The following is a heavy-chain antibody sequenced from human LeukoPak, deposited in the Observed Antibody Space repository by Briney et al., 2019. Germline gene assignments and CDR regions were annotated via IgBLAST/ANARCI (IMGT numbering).Heavy chain of an antibody. CDR3: ARLGSASWYFDL. CDR2: IYYSGST. Sequence: SETLSLTCIVSGGSTSSYYWSWIRQPAGKGLEWIAYIYYSGSTSYNPSLKSRVTISLDTSKNQLSLKLNSVTAADTAVYYCARLGSASWYFDLWGRGSLVTVSS. J-gene: IGHJ2*01. CDR1: GGSTSSYY. D-gene: IGHD3-10*01. V-gene: IGHV4-59*01.